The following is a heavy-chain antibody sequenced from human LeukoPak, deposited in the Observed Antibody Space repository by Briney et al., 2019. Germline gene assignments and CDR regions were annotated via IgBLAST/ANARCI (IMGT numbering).Heavy chain of an antibody. V-gene: IGHV4-39*07. Sequence: SETLSLTCTVSDGSISSSTYYWGWIRQPPGKGLEWIGTIYYSGITYYNSSLKSRVTISVDTSKNQFSLKLSSVTAADTAVYYCTRGSIAYYYMDVWGKGTTVTVSS. CDR1: DGSISSSTYY. D-gene: IGHD3-22*01. CDR2: IYYSGIT. CDR3: TRGSIAYYYMDV. J-gene: IGHJ6*03.